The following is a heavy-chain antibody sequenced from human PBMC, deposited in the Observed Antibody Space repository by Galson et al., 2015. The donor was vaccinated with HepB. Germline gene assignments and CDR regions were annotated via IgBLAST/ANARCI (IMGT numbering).Heavy chain of an antibody. CDR3: AGPSNSSSWLPIYYYGMDV. J-gene: IGHJ6*02. Sequence: ETLSLTCTVSGGSISSSSYYWGWIRQPPGKGLEWIGSIYYSGSTYYNPSLKSRVTISVDTSKNQFSLKLSSVTAADTAVYYCAGPSNSSSWLPIYYYGMDVWGQGTTVTVSS. CDR1: GGSISSSSYY. V-gene: IGHV4-39*01. CDR2: IYYSGST. D-gene: IGHD6-13*01.